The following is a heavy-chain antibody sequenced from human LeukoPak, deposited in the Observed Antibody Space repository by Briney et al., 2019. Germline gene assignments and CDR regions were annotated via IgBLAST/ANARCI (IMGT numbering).Heavy chain of an antibody. V-gene: IGHV1-69*04. CDR3: ARYRNCGSDCYDAFDI. CDR1: GGTFSSYA. CDR2: IIPILGIA. Sequence: ASVKVSCKASGGTFSSYAISWVRQAPGQGLEWMGRIIPILGIANYAQKFQGRVTITADKSMSTAYMELSSLRSEDTAVYYCARYRNCGSDCYDAFDIWGQGTMVTVSS. D-gene: IGHD2-21*02. J-gene: IGHJ3*02.